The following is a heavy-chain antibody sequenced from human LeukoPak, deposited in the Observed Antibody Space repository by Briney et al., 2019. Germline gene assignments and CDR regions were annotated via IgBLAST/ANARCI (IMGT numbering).Heavy chain of an antibody. Sequence: PSETLSLTCAVYGGSFSGYYWSWIRQPPGKGLEWIGEINHRRSTNYNPSLKSRVTMSVDTSKNQFSLNLSSVTAADTAVYYCARVRGLMGRQKNWFDPWGQGTLVTVSS. CDR2: INHRRST. D-gene: IGHD3-10*01. CDR3: ARVRGLMGRQKNWFDP. J-gene: IGHJ5*02. CDR1: GGSFSGYY. V-gene: IGHV4-34*01.